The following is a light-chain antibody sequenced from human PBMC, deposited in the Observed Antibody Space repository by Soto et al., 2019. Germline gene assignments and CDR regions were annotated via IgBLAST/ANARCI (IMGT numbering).Light chain of an antibody. Sequence: DIQMTQSPSSLSAFVGDRVTITCRAGQNVATFLNWYQQKPGEAPKLLMYAASTLQSGFPSRFSGSRSGTDFTLPIASLQPEDIATYFCQQSYSNPHTFGQGTKLELK. CDR3: QQSYSNPHT. CDR2: AAS. CDR1: QNVATF. V-gene: IGKV1-39*01. J-gene: IGKJ2*01.